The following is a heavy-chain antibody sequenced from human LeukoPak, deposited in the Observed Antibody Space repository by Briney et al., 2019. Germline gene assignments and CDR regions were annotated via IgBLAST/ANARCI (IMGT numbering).Heavy chain of an antibody. J-gene: IGHJ4*02. Sequence: GGSLRLSCAASGFTFSSYAMHWVRQAPGKGLEWVAVISYDGSNKYYADSVKGRFTISRDNSKSTLYLQMNSLRAEDTAVYYCARVRDFDYWGQGTLVTVSS. CDR1: GFTFSSYA. V-gene: IGHV3-30*04. CDR3: ARVRDFDY. CDR2: ISYDGSNK. D-gene: IGHD3-10*01.